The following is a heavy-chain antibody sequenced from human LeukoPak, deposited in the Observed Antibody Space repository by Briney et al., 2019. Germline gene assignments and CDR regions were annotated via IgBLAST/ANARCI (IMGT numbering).Heavy chain of an antibody. CDR1: GYTFTSYA. D-gene: IGHD3-10*01. CDR2: INAGNGNT. Sequence: ASVKVSCKASGYTFTSYAMHWVRQAPGQRLEWMGWINAGNGNTKYSQEFQGRVTITRDTSASTAYTELSSLRSEDMAVYYCARGKRYYYGSGSSYYYYYYMDVWGKGTTVTISS. J-gene: IGHJ6*03. CDR3: ARGKRYYYGSGSSYYYYYYMDV. V-gene: IGHV1-3*03.